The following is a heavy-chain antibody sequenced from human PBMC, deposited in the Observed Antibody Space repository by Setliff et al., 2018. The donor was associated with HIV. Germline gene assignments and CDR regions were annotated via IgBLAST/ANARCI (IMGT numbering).Heavy chain of an antibody. V-gene: IGHV3-23*01. CDR1: GFSLRTYA. Sequence: GGSLRLSCAASGFSLRTYAMSWVRQAPGKGLEWVSVISGSGGSTFYADSVKGRFTISRDNSKNTLYLQMNSLRAEDTAVYYCARDIGGIGGYWGQGTLVTVSS. J-gene: IGHJ4*02. CDR2: ISGSGGST. CDR3: ARDIGGIGGY. D-gene: IGHD3-16*01.